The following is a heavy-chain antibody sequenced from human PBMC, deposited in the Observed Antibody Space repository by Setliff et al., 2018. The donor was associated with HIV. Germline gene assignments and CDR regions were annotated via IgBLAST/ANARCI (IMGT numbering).Heavy chain of an antibody. CDR2: FFYSGST. Sequence: KTSETLSLTCTVSGGPISSSNYYWGWIRQPPGKGLEWIGSFFYSGSTYHNPSLKSRVTISVDTSKNQFSLKLSSVTAADTAVYYCARLTSGWFFAYWGQGTLVTVSS. V-gene: IGHV4-39*01. J-gene: IGHJ4*02. CDR1: GGPISSSNYY. D-gene: IGHD6-19*01. CDR3: ARLTSGWFFAY.